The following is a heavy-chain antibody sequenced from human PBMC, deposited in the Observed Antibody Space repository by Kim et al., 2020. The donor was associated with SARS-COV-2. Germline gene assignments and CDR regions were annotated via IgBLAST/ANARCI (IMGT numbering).Heavy chain of an antibody. CDR1: GFTFSSYS. J-gene: IGHJ3*02. V-gene: IGHV3-21*01. Sequence: GGSLRLSCAASGFTFSSYSMNWVRQAPGKGLEWVSSISSSSSYIYYADSVKGRFTISRDNAKNSLYLQMNSLRAEDTAVYYCARDHLYCSSTSCYDDAFDIWGQGTMVTVSS. CDR3: ARDHLYCSSTSCYDDAFDI. CDR2: ISSSSSYI. D-gene: IGHD2-2*01.